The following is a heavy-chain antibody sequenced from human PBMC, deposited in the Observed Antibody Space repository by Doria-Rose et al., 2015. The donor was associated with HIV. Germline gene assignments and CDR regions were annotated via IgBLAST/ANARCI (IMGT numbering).Heavy chain of an antibody. CDR1: GGTFSSYT. V-gene: IGHV1-69*02. CDR2: IIPILDIV. J-gene: IGHJ4*02. Sequence: VESGSELNKPGSSVTVSCKASGGTFSSYTISWVRQAPGQGLEWMGRIIPILDIVNYALRFQGRVTITADESTSTAYMELSSLRSEDTAIYYCASQWERSSFDYWGQGTLVTVSS. CDR3: ASQWERSSFDY. D-gene: IGHD1-26*01.